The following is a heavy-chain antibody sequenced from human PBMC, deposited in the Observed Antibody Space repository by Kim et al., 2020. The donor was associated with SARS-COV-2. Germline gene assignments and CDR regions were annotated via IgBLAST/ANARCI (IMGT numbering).Heavy chain of an antibody. CDR3: ARLSLSREQAADY. V-gene: IGHV3-43*01. D-gene: IGHD1-26*01. J-gene: IGHJ4*02. Sequence: YAAPVKRRFTIYRDNSTNSLYLQMISLRTEDPALYYCARLSLSREQAADYWGQGTLVTVSS.